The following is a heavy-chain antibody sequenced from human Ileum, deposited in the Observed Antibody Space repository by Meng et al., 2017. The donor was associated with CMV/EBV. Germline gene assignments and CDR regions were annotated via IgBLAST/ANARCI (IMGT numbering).Heavy chain of an antibody. CDR3: ARDTVLGTTDRGYFDD. CDR2: ISYDGSHK. J-gene: IGHJ4*01. CDR1: GFTFSTYA. D-gene: IGHD1-1*01. Sequence: GESLKISCAASGFTFSTYAMHWVRQAPGKGLEWATVISYDGSHKNYANSVKGRFTIPRDNSKNTLYWQMSRLRPEDTAGYYCARDTVLGTTDRGYFDDWGQGTPVTVSS. V-gene: IGHV3-30*04.